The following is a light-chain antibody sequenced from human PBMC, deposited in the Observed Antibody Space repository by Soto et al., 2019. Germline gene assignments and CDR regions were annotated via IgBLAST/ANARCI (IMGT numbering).Light chain of an antibody. CDR1: QSVSNY. Sequence: ENVLTQSPGTLSLSPGERATLSCRATQSVSNYLAWYQQKPGQAPRLLIYDASSRATGIPDRFSGSGSGTDFTLTISRLEPEDFVVYYCQQYGSSPWTFGQGTKVDIK. V-gene: IGKV3-20*01. CDR2: DAS. CDR3: QQYGSSPWT. J-gene: IGKJ1*01.